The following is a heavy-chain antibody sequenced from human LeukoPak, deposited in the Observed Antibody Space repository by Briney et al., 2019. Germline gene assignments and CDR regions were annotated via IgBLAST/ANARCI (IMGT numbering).Heavy chain of an antibody. CDR2: IIPIFGTA. D-gene: IGHD3-10*01. V-gene: IGHV1-69*13. Sequence: SVKVSCKASGGTFSSYAISWVRQAPGQGLEWMGGIIPIFGTANYAQKFQGRVTITADESTSTAYMELSSLRSEDAAVYYCARQRRGITMVRALGYFDYWGQGTLVTVSS. CDR1: GGTFSSYA. J-gene: IGHJ4*02. CDR3: ARQRRGITMVRALGYFDY.